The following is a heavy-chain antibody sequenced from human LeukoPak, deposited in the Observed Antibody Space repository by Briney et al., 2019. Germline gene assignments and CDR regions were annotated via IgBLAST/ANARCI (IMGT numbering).Heavy chain of an antibody. J-gene: IGHJ4*02. D-gene: IGHD6-13*01. Sequence: ASVKVSCKASGYTFTSYDINWVRQATGQGLERMGWMNPNSGNTGYAQKFQGRVTITRNTSISTAYMELSSLRSEDTAVYYCARVKVAAASDYWGQGTLVTVSS. CDR3: ARVKVAAASDY. CDR1: GYTFTSYD. CDR2: MNPNSGNT. V-gene: IGHV1-8*03.